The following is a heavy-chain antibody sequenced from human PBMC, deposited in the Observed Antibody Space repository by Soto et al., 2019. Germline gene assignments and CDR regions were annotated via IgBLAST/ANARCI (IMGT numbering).Heavy chain of an antibody. J-gene: IGHJ6*02. D-gene: IGHD6-13*01. V-gene: IGHV5-10-1*01. CDR1: GYSFTSYW. Sequence: LGESLKISCKGSGYSFTSYWISWVRQMPGKGLEWMGRIDPSDSYTNYSPSFQGHVTISADKSISTAYLQWSSLKASDTAMYYCARHGIAECLNHGGSYYYGMDVWGQGTTVTVSS. CDR2: IDPSDSYT. CDR3: ARHGIAECLNHGGSYYYGMDV.